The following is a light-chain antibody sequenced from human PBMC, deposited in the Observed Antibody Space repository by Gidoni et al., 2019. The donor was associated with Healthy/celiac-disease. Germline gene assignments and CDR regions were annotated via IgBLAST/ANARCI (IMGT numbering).Light chain of an antibody. V-gene: IGKV1-5*01. CDR3: QQYHRYPWT. CDR2: DAS. CDR1: QSSSSW. J-gene: IGKJ1*01. Sequence: DSQMTQSPSTLAASVGDRVTITCRASQSSSSWLAWYQQKPGKAPKLLIYDASSLDSGVPSRFSGRGSGTDFPLTIRSLQPDVFATYYCQQYHRYPWTFGQGTKVEIK.